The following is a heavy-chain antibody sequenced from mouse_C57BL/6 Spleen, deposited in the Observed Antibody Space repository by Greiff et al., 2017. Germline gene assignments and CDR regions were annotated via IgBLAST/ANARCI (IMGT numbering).Heavy chain of an antibody. V-gene: IGHV14-2*01. J-gene: IGHJ3*01. D-gene: IGHD1-1*01. CDR2: IDPEDGET. CDR3: ATHYYGSSYGFGY. CDR1: GFNIKDYY. Sequence: EVQLQQSGAELVKPGASVKLSCTASGFNIKDYYMHWVKQRTEQGLEWSGRIDPEDGETKYATKFQGKATITADTSSNTAYLQLSSLTTENTDVYYCATHYYGSSYGFGYWGQGTLVTVSA.